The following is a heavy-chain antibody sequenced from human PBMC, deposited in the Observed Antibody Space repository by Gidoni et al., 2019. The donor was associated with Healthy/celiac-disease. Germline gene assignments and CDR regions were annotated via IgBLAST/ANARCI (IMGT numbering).Heavy chain of an antibody. CDR3: AREYSYGDSSYYYYYGMDV. Sequence: QVQLVQSGAEVKKPGASVKVSCKASGYTFPSYYMHWVRQAPGQGLEWMGIINPSGGSTSYAQKFQGRVTMTRDTSTSTVYMELSSLRSEDTAVYYCAREYSYGDSSYYYYYGMDVWGQGTTVTVSS. D-gene: IGHD5-18*01. J-gene: IGHJ6*02. CDR2: INPSGGST. V-gene: IGHV1-46*01. CDR1: GYTFPSYY.